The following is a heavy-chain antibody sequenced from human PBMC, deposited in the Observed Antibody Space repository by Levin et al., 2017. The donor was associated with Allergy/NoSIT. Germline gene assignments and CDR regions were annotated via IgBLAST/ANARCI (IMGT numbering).Heavy chain of an antibody. CDR2: IRNRAAGYTT. CDR1: GLTFSNPY. V-gene: IGHV3-72*01. Sequence: LPGGSLRLSCVGSGLTFSNPYMNWVRQAPGKGLEWVGRIRNRAAGYTTEYAASVKGRFTVSRDDSESSVYLQMNGLKAEDTAVYYCTTDNNGSPEYWGQGTPVTVSS. J-gene: IGHJ4*02. CDR3: TTDNNGSPEY. D-gene: IGHD1/OR15-1a*01.